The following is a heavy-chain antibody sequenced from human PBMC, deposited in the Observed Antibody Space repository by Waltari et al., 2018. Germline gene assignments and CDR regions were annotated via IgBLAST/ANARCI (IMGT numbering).Heavy chain of an antibody. CDR2: IYHSGST. CDR1: GYSISSGYS. Sequence: QVQLQESGPGLVKPSETLSLTCAVSGYSISSGYSWGWIRQPPGKGLEWIGSIYHSGSTYYNPSLKSRVTISVDTSKNQFSLKLSSVTAADTAVYYCARGPSGSYPRGAFDIWGQGTMVTVSS. D-gene: IGHD1-26*01. V-gene: IGHV4-38-2*01. J-gene: IGHJ3*02. CDR3: ARGPSGSYPRGAFDI.